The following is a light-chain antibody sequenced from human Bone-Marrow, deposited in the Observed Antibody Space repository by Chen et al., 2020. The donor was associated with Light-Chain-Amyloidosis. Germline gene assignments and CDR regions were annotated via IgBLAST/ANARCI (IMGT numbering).Light chain of an antibody. J-gene: IGLJ2*01. Sequence: QSALTQPASESGSPGQSITISCIGSSNDGGSNNYVSWYQQNPGKAPKLMIYEVSNRPSGVPDRFSGSKSGNTASLTISGLQAEDEADYYCSSYTSISTVVFGGGTKLTVL. CDR2: EVS. CDR3: SSYTSISTVV. CDR1: SNDGGSNNY. V-gene: IGLV2-14*01.